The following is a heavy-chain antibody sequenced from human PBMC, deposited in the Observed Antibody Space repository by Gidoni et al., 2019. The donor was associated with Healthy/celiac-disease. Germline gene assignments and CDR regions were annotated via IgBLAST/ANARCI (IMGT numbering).Heavy chain of an antibody. D-gene: IGHD4-17*01. CDR3: AHREAVTNYFDY. CDR1: GFSLSTRGVG. V-gene: IGHV2-5*02. CDR2: IYWDDDK. J-gene: IGHJ4*02. Sequence: QITLNESGPTLVKHTQTLTLTCTFAGFSLSTRGVGVGWIRQPPGKALEWLALIYWDDDKRYRPSLKSRLTITKDTSKKQVVLTMTNMDPVDTATDYGAHREAVTNYFDYWGQGTLVTVSS.